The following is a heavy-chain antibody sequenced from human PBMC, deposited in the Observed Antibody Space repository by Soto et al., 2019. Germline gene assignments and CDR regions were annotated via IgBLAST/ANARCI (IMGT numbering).Heavy chain of an antibody. J-gene: IGHJ4*02. CDR1: GFTFSSYA. Sequence: QVQLVESGGGVVQPGRSLRLSCAASGFTFSSYAMHWVRQAPGKGLEWVAVISYDGSNKYYSDSVKGRFTISRDNSKNTLYLQMNSLRAEDTAVYYCATPRGYWGQGTLVTVSS. V-gene: IGHV3-30-3*01. CDR2: ISYDGSNK. D-gene: IGHD3-10*01. CDR3: ATPRGY.